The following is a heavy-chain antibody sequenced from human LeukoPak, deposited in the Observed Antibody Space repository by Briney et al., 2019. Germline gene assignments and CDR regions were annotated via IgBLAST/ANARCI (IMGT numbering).Heavy chain of an antibody. CDR2: INPNSGGT. V-gene: IGHV1-2*02. CDR1: GYTFTGYY. J-gene: IGHJ3*02. D-gene: IGHD6-13*01. CDR3: ARSRLKQNDAFDI. Sequence: GASVKVSCKASGYTFTGYYTHWVRQAPGQGLEWMGWINPNSGGTHYAQKFQGRVTMTRDTSISTAYMELSRLRSDDTAVYYCARSRLKQNDAFDIWGQGTMVTVSS.